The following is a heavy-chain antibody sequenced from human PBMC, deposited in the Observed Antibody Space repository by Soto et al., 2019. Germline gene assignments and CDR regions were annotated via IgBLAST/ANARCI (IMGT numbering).Heavy chain of an antibody. V-gene: IGHV3-21*01. J-gene: IGHJ6*03. CDR2: ISSSSSYI. D-gene: IGHD3-10*01. CDR1: GFTFSSYS. Sequence: GGSLRLSCAASGFTFSSYSMNWVRQAPGKGLEWVSSISSSSSYIYYADSVKGRFTISRDNAKNSLYLQMNSLRAEDTAVYYCASSGPFPAYYYYMDVWGKGTTVTVSS. CDR3: ASSGPFPAYYYYMDV.